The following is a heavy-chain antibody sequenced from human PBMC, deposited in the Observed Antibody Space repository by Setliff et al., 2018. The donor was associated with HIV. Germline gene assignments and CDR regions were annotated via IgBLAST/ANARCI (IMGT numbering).Heavy chain of an antibody. D-gene: IGHD5-18*01. CDR2: ISSSSYYI. J-gene: IGHJ4*02. CDR1: GFTFSSYT. V-gene: IGHV3-21*01. Sequence: TGGSLRLSCAASGFTFSSYTMNWVRQAPGKGLEWVSSISSSSYYIYYADSVKGRFTISRDNAKNSLFLQMNSLRAEDTAVYYCASIELAAMGPVDYWGQGTLVTVSS. CDR3: ASIELAAMGPVDY.